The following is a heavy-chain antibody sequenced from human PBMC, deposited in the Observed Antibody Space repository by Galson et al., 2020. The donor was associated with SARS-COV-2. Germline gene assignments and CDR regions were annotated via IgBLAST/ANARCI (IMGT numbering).Heavy chain of an antibody. D-gene: IGHD6-13*01. J-gene: IGHJ4*02. CDR1: GFTFDDYA. CDR2: ISWNSGSI. Sequence: SLKISCAASGFTFDDYAMHWVRQAPGKGLEWVSGISWNSGSIGYADSVKGRFTISRDNAKNSLYLQMNSLRAEDTALYYCAKDILGYSSSLFDYWGQGTLVTVSS. CDR3: AKDILGYSSSLFDY. V-gene: IGHV3-9*01.